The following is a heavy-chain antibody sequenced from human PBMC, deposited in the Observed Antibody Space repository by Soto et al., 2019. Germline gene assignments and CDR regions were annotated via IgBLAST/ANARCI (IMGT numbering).Heavy chain of an antibody. Sequence: PGGALRLACAASGFTFSRYGMHWVRQAPGKGLEWVAVISYDGSNKYYADSVKGRFTISRDNSKNTLYLQMNSLRAEDTAVYYCAKDLLCRIPMLRGHMDVSGQGTTVTGSS. D-gene: IGHD3-10*01. CDR2: ISYDGSNK. CDR1: GFTFSRYG. J-gene: IGHJ6*02. V-gene: IGHV3-30*18. CDR3: AKDLLCRIPMLRGHMDV.